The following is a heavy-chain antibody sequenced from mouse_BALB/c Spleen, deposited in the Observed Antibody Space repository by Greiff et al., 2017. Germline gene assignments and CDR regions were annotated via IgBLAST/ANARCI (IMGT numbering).Heavy chain of an antibody. CDR2: INSDGGST. D-gene: IGHD1-1*01. CDR1: EYEFPSHD. CDR3: ARHPYITTVVATWHYYAMDY. Sequence: EVKLVESGGGLVQPGESLKLSCESNEYEFPSHDMSWVRKTPEKRLELVAAINSDGGSTYYPGTMERRFIISRDNTKKTLYLQMSSLRSEDTALYYYARHPYITTVVATWHYYAMDYWGQGTSVTVSS. J-gene: IGHJ4*01. V-gene: IGHV5-2*01.